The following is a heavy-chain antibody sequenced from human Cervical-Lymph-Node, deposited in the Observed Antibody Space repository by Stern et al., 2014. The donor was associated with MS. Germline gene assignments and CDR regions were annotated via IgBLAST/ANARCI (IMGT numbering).Heavy chain of an antibody. Sequence: VQLEESGGGVVQPGRSLSLSCVASGFTFSTYAMHWVRQAPGKGLEWVAVVSYDGTQRNSTDSVKARFPISRDNSKNTLYLHMNSLRDEDTAVFFCARGGRGVGLEYWGQGALVTVSS. V-gene: IGHV3-30-3*01. J-gene: IGHJ4*02. D-gene: IGHD3-10*01. CDR3: ARGGRGVGLEY. CDR1: GFTFSTYA. CDR2: VSYDGTQR.